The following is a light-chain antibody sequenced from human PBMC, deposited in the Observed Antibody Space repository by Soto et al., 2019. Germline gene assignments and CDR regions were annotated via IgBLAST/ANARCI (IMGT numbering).Light chain of an antibody. CDR3: LQINSYPWT. CDR2: TAS. J-gene: IGKJ1*01. V-gene: IGKV1-17*01. Sequence: DIQMTQSPSSLSASVGDRVTITCRASQGIRSDLGWYQQKPGKAPKRLIYTASSLQSGVPSRFSGSGSSTEFTLTISRLQPEDSATYYCLQINSYPWTFGQGTEVEIK. CDR1: QGIRSD.